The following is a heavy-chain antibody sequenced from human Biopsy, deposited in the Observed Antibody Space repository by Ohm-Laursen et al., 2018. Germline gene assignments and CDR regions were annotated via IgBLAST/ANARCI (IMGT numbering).Heavy chain of an antibody. D-gene: IGHD3-22*01. V-gene: IGHV4-34*01. CDR2: INHSGRT. CDR1: GESFNGYY. CDR3: VRGVDYYDPYHYYALDV. Sequence: QTLSLTCAVYGESFNGYYWSWIRQPPGKGLEWIGEINHSGRTNYNPSLKSRVTISVDTSKNQFSLKVRSVTAADTAVYYCVRGVDYYDPYHYYALDVWGQGTTVTVSS. J-gene: IGHJ6*02.